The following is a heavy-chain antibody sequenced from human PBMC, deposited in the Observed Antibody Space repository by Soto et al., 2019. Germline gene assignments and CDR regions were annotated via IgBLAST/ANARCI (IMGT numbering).Heavy chain of an antibody. CDR2: MNPNSGGT. D-gene: IGHD2-15*01. Sequence: GASVKVSCKASGYTFTSYDINWVRQATGQGFEWMGWMNPNSGGTTYAQKFQGWVTMTRDTSTSTAYMELSRLRSDDTAVYYCAREGSIGAQKYCSGGSCYERTLGYWGQGTLVTVSS. CDR1: GYTFTSYD. CDR3: AREGSIGAQKYCSGGSCYERTLGY. V-gene: IGHV1-2*04. J-gene: IGHJ4*02.